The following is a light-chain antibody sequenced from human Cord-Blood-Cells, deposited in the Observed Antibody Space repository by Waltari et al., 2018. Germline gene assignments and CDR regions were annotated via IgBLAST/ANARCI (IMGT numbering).Light chain of an antibody. CDR3: CSYAGSPYV. J-gene: IGLJ1*01. V-gene: IGLV2-11*01. Sequence: QSALTQPRSVSGSPGQSVTISCTGTSSDVGGYNYVSWYQQHPGKAPKLMIYDVSKRPSGVPERFSGSKSGNTASLTISGLQAEDEADYYGCSYAGSPYVFGTGTKVTVL. CDR2: DVS. CDR1: SSDVGGYNY.